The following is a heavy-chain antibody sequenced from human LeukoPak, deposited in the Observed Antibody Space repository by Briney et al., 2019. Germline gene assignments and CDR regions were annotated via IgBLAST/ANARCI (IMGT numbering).Heavy chain of an antibody. Sequence: GGSLRLSCAASGFTFSSYWMSWVRQAPGKGLEWVAVISYDGSNKYYADSVKGRFTISRDNSKNTLYLQMNSLRAEDTAVYYCAAAAGHDYWGQGTLVTVSS. CDR3: AAAAGHDY. D-gene: IGHD6-13*01. CDR2: ISYDGSNK. J-gene: IGHJ4*02. CDR1: GFTFSSYW. V-gene: IGHV3-30*03.